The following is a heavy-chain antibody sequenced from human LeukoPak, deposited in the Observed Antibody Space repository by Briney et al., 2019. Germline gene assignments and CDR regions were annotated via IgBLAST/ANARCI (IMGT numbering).Heavy chain of an antibody. Sequence: SETLSLTCTVSGGSISSYYWSWIRQPPGKGLEWIGYIYYSGSTNYNPSLKSRVTISVDTSKNQFSLKLTSVTAADTAVYYCARDLWYSNSWSPASGYWGQGTLVTVSS. CDR3: ARDLWYSNSWSPASGY. D-gene: IGHD6-13*01. CDR1: GGSISSYY. V-gene: IGHV4-59*12. J-gene: IGHJ4*02. CDR2: IYYSGST.